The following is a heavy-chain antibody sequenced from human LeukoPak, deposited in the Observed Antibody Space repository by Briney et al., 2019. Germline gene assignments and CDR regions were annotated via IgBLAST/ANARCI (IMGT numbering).Heavy chain of an antibody. J-gene: IGHJ3*02. Sequence: GASVKVSCKASGGAFSSYAISWVRQAPGQGLEWMGGIIPIFGTANYAQKFQGRVTITADESTSTAYMELSSLRSEDTAVYYCAREKNILTGYYLNDAFDIWGQGTMVTVSS. CDR2: IIPIFGTA. CDR3: AREKNILTGYYLNDAFDI. CDR1: GGAFSSYA. V-gene: IGHV1-69*13. D-gene: IGHD3-9*01.